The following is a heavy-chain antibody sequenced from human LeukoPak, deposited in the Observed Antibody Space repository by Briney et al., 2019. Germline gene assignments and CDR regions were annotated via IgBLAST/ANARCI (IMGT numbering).Heavy chain of an antibody. Sequence: PGGSLKLSCAASGLTFDSYTMTWVRQAPGKGLEWVSSISGLSGYIYYADSMKGRFTISRDNAKSSLYLQINSLRAEDTATYFCARVGERRPGTSESFFPAHFDSWGQGTLVIVSS. J-gene: IGHJ4*02. D-gene: IGHD3-10*01. CDR1: GLTFDSYT. CDR2: ISGLSGYI. V-gene: IGHV3-21*01. CDR3: ARVGERRPGTSESFFPAHFDS.